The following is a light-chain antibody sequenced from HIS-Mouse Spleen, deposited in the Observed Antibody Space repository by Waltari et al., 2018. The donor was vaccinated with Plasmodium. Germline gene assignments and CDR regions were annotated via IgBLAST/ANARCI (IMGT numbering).Light chain of an antibody. V-gene: IGLV3-10*01. J-gene: IGLJ3*02. CDR3: YSTDSSGNHRV. Sequence: SYELTQPPSVSVSPGQTARITCPGDAFPNKYAYRYQQKSGQAPVLVIYEDSKRPSGIPERFSGSSSGTMATLTISGAQVEDEADYYCYSTDSSGNHRVFGGGTKLTVL. CDR2: EDS. CDR1: AFPNKY.